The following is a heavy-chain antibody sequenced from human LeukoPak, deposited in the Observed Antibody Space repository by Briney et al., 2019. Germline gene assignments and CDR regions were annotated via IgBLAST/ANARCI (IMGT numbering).Heavy chain of an antibody. Sequence: HSGGSLRLSCAASGLTISSYAMSWVRQAPGKGLEWVSTISGSGGSTYYADSVKGRFTISRDNSKNTLYLQMNSLRAEDTAVYYCAKDPSPIVGATDRVGLGSDYWGQGTLVTVSS. CDR3: AKDPSPIVGATDRVGLGSDY. J-gene: IGHJ4*02. V-gene: IGHV3-23*01. CDR2: ISGSGGST. CDR1: GLTISSYA. D-gene: IGHD1-26*01.